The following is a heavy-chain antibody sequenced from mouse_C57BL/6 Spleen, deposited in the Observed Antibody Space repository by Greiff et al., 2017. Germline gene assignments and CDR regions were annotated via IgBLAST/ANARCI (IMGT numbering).Heavy chain of an antibody. CDR3: ARRSSVY. CDR1: GYTFTSYW. J-gene: IGHJ2*01. D-gene: IGHD1-1*01. Sequence: QVQLQQPGAELVKPGASVKLSCKASGYTFTSYWMQWVKQRPGQGLEWIGEIDPSDSYTNYNQKFKGKATLTVDTSSSTAYMQLSSLTSEDSAVYYCARRSSVYWGQGTTLAVSS. CDR2: IDPSDSYT. V-gene: IGHV1-50*01.